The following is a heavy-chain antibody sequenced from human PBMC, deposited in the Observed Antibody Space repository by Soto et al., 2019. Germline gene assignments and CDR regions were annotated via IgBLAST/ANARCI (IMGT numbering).Heavy chain of an antibody. Sequence: EVQLLESGGGLVQPGGSLRLSCAASGFTFSSYAMTWVRQAPGKGLEWVSVISVSGSSTYYADSVKGRFTISRDSSKNTLYLQMNSLRAEDTAVYYCARDGLRASVTDPFDYWGQGTVVTVSS. D-gene: IGHD2-21*02. CDR3: ARDGLRASVTDPFDY. CDR2: ISVSGSST. CDR1: GFTFSSYA. J-gene: IGHJ4*02. V-gene: IGHV3-23*01.